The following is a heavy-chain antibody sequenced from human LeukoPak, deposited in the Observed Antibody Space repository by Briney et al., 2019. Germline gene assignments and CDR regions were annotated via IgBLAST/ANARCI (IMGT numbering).Heavy chain of an antibody. J-gene: IGHJ4*02. V-gene: IGHV1-69*06. D-gene: IGHD5-12*01. CDR1: GGTFSSYA. Sequence: PLASVKVSCKASGGTFSSYAISWVRQAPGQGLEWMGGIIPIFGTANYAQKFLGRVSMTADTATSTAYMELRSLTSDDTAMYYCARSGRGTYYYFDLWGQGTLVTVSS. CDR2: IIPIFGTA. CDR3: ARSGRGTYYYFDL.